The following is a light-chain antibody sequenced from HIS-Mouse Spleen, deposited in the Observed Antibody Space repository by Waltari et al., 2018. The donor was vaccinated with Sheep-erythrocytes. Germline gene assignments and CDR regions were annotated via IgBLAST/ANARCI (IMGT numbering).Light chain of an antibody. CDR2: EVS. CDR1: ALPKKY. CDR3: SSYTSSSTWV. V-gene: IGLV2-14*01. Sequence: LTQPPSVSVSPGQTARITCSGDALPKKYAYWYQQHPGKAPKLMIYEVSNRPSGVSNRFSGSKSGNTASLTISGLQAEDEADYYCSSYTSSSTWVFGGGTKLTVL. J-gene: IGLJ3*02.